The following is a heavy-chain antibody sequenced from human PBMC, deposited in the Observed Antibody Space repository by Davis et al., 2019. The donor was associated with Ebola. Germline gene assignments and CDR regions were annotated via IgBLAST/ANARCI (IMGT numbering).Heavy chain of an antibody. CDR2: ISSSSSYI. CDR1: GFTFSSYS. D-gene: IGHD5-24*01. V-gene: IGHV3-21*04. J-gene: IGHJ1*01. Sequence: GGSLRLSCAASGFTFSSYSMNWVRQAPGKGLEWVSSISSSSSYIYYADSVRGRFTISRDNAKNSLYLQMRSLRAEDTAVYYCAKTMGWLQQSGEEYFQNWGQGTLVTVSS. CDR3: AKTMGWLQQSGEEYFQN.